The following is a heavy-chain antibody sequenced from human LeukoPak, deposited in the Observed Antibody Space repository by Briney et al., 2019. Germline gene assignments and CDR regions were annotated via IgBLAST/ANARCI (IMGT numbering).Heavy chain of an antibody. D-gene: IGHD2-21*02. J-gene: IGHJ4*02. Sequence: SETLSLTCTVSGGSISSGGYYWSWIRQHPGKGLEWIGYIYYSGSTYYNPSLKSRVTISVDTSKNQFSLKLSSVTAADTAVYYCARGTAKSRLFDYWGQGTLVTVSS. CDR2: IYYSGST. V-gene: IGHV4-31*03. CDR3: ARGTAKSRLFDY. CDR1: GGSISSGGYY.